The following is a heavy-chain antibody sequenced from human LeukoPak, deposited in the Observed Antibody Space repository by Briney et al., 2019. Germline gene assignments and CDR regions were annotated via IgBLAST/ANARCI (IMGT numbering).Heavy chain of an antibody. Sequence: PSETLSLTCTVSGGSISSYYWSWIRQPAGKGLEWIGRIYTSGSTNYNPSLKSRVTISVDTSKNQFSLKLSSVTAADTAVYYCARSPVTMINYSYYYYMDVWGKGTTVTVSS. J-gene: IGHJ6*03. CDR2: IYTSGST. D-gene: IGHD3-22*01. V-gene: IGHV4-4*07. CDR1: GGSISSYY. CDR3: ARSPVTMINYSYYYYMDV.